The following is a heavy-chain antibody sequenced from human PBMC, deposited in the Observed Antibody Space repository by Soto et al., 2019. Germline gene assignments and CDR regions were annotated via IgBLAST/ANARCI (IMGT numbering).Heavy chain of an antibody. V-gene: IGHV1-2*04. CDR1: GYIFTGYY. CDR2: INPNSGDT. D-gene: IGHD2-15*01. CDR3: ARTDGGPDWYFDL. Sequence: QVQLVQSGAEVKKPGASVKVSCKASGYIFTGYYKHWVRQAPGQGLEWMGWINPNSGDTNYAQKFQAWVTMTRDTSISTAYMELSRLKSDDTAVYYCARTDGGPDWYFDLWGRGTLVTVSS. J-gene: IGHJ2*01.